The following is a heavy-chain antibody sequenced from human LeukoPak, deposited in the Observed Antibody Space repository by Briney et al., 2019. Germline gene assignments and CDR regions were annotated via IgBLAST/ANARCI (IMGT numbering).Heavy chain of an antibody. J-gene: IGHJ4*02. V-gene: IGHV3-23*01. CDR3: AKEIAAVGIPVLDY. CDR2: INERGGNT. D-gene: IGHD6-13*01. Sequence: PGGSLRLSCAASGFTFSNYAMSWVRQAPGKGLEWVSGINERGGNTYYADSVKGRFTISRDNSKDTLYVLMDSLGVEDTAVYYCAKEIAAVGIPVLDYWGQGTLVTVSS. CDR1: GFTFSNYA.